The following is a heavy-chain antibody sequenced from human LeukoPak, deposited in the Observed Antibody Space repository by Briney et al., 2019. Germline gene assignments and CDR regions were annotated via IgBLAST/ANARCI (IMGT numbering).Heavy chain of an antibody. J-gene: IGHJ6*03. D-gene: IGHD4-11*01. CDR3: ARGVYSNYPNYYYMDV. CDR2: IRWSGGST. Sequence: PGGSLRLSCAASGFTFDDYGMSWVRQPPGKGLEWVSGIRWSGGSTVYADSVKGRFIISRDNAKNSLYLQMNSLRAEDSALYYCARGVYSNYPNYYYMDVWGKGTTVTVSS. V-gene: IGHV3-20*04. CDR1: GFTFDDYG.